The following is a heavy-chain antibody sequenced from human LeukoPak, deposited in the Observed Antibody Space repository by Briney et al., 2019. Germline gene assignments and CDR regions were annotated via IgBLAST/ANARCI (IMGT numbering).Heavy chain of an antibody. Sequence: SETLSLTCSVSGDSISSSSYNWGWIRQPPGKGLEWIGSISYSGSTKYNPSLKSRITISVDTSKNHFSLKLNSVTAADTAVYYCARQYCSGGSCWYYFDYWGQGTLVTVSS. CDR2: ISYSGST. J-gene: IGHJ4*02. CDR1: GDSISSSSYN. D-gene: IGHD2-15*01. CDR3: ARQYCSGGSCWYYFDY. V-gene: IGHV4-39*01.